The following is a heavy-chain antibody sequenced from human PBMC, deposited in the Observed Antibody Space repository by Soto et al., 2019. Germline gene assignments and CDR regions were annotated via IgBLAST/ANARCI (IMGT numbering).Heavy chain of an antibody. CDR2: IFPADSET. CDR1: GYTLGGYW. Sequence: PGVSRTISITASGYTLGGYWIAWVRQMPGKGLEWMGIIFPADSETRYSPSFRGQVTISVDKSMNTAYLQWTSLKASDTALYFCARGTPYDFWGQGPLVTVSS. J-gene: IGHJ4*02. V-gene: IGHV5-51*01. CDR3: ARGTPYDF.